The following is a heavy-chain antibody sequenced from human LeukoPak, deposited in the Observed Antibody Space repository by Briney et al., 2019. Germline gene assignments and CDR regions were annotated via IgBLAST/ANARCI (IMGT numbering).Heavy chain of an antibody. CDR1: GGSISSGGYY. D-gene: IGHD1-20*01. Sequence: ASETLSLTCTVPGGSISSGGYYWSWIRQHPGKGLEWIGYIYYSGSTYYNLSLKSRVTISVDTSKNQFSLKLSSVTAADTAVYYCARTVTGTSDYWGQGTLVTVSS. CDR3: ARTVTGTSDY. J-gene: IGHJ4*02. V-gene: IGHV4-31*03. CDR2: IYYSGST.